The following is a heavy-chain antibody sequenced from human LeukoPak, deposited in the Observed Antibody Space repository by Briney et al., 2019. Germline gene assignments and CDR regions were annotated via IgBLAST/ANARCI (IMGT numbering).Heavy chain of an antibody. CDR2: INPNSGGT. V-gene: IGHV1-2*02. D-gene: IGHD3-10*01. Sequence: EASAKVSCKASGYTFTGYYMHWVRQAPGQGLEWMGWINPNSGGTNYAQKFQGRVTMTRDTSISTAYMELSRLRSDDTAVYYCARERLLWFGVNDAFDIWGQGTMVTVSS. CDR3: ARERLLWFGVNDAFDI. J-gene: IGHJ3*02. CDR1: GYTFTGYY.